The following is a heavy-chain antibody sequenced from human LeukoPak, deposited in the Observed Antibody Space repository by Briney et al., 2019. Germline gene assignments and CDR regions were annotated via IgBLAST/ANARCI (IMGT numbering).Heavy chain of an antibody. CDR1: GASISSSY. Sequence: SETLSLTCTVSGASISSSYWSWIRQPPGEGLEWIGYIYTSGNTNYNPSLQSRVTMSVDTSKSQFSLNLTSVTAADTAVYYCARLQSYGSGRSYYMDVWANGATVTVSS. D-gene: IGHD3-10*01. CDR3: ARLQSYGSGRSYYMDV. J-gene: IGHJ6*03. CDR2: IYTSGNT. V-gene: IGHV4-4*09.